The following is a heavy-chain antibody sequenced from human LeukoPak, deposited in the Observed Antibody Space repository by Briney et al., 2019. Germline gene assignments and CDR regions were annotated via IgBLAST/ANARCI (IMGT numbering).Heavy chain of an antibody. D-gene: IGHD4-17*01. CDR1: GYTFTSYA. Sequence: ASVKVSCNASGYTFTSYAMHWVRQAPGQRLEWMGWINTNTGNPTYAQGFTGRFVFSLDTSVSTAYLQISSLKAEDTAVYYCARTTTVITSSSFDYWGQGTLVTVSS. V-gene: IGHV7-4-1*02. CDR3: ARTTTVITSSSFDY. J-gene: IGHJ4*02. CDR2: INTNTGNP.